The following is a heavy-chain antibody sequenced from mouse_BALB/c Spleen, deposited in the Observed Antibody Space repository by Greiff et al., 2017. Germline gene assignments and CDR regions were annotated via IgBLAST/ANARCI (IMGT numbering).Heavy chain of an antibody. D-gene: IGHD1-1*01. V-gene: IGHV3-6*02. Sequence: DVKLQESGPGLVKPSQSLSLTCSVTGYSITSGYYLNWIRQFPGNKLEWMGYISYDGSNNYNPSLKNRISITRDTSKNQFFLKLNSVTTEDTATYYCARDRYYDGAMDYWGQGTSVTVSS. J-gene: IGHJ4*01. CDR3: ARDRYYDGAMDY. CDR2: ISYDGSN. CDR1: GYSITSGYY.